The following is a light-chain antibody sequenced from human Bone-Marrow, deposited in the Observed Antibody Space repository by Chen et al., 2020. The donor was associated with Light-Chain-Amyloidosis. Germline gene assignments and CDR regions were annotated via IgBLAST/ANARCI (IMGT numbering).Light chain of an antibody. CDR3: QAWDRSTVV. J-gene: IGLJ2*01. CDR2: ADN. V-gene: IGLV3-1*01. Sequence: SYELTQPPSMSVSPGQTASITCSGDKLGDKYACWYQQKAGQSPVLVIYADNKRPSGIRERFSGSNSGNTATLTISGTQAMDEADYSCQAWDRSTVVFGGGTKLTVL. CDR1: KLGDKY.